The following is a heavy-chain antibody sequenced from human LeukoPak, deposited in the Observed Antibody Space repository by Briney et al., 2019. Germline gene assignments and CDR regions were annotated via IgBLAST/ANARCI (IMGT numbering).Heavy chain of an antibody. Sequence: GSLRLSCAASGFTFSSYSMNWVRQAPGKGPEWVSYISSSSSTIYYADSVKGRFTISRDNAKNSLYLQMNSLRAEDTAVYYCASIEGTFGWFDPWGQGTLVTVSS. CDR2: ISSSSSTI. J-gene: IGHJ5*02. CDR1: GFTFSSYS. CDR3: ASIEGTFGWFDP. D-gene: IGHD3-10*01. V-gene: IGHV3-48*01.